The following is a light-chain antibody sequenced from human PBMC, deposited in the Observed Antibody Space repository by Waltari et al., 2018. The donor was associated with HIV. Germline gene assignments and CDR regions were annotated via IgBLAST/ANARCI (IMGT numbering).Light chain of an antibody. V-gene: IGKV3-20*01. CDR1: QSVPKNF. J-gene: IGKJ1*01. CDR2: GAS. Sequence: EIVLTQSPGTLSLSPGDRATLSCRASQSVPKNFLAWYQHKRGQPPRPRIYGASTRANDTPVRFSGSGAGTDFTLTISRLEPEAFAVYYCQHYCHSLTWTFGQGTKMEIK. CDR3: QHYCHSLTWT.